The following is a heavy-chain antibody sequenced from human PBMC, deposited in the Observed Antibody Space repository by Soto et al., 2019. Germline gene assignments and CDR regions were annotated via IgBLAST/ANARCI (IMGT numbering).Heavy chain of an antibody. D-gene: IGHD6-6*01. V-gene: IGHV1-69*13. J-gene: IGHJ4*02. CDR2: IIPIFGTA. CDR3: ARGVAEYSSSSPADY. CDR1: GGTFSSYA. Sequence: GASVKVSCKASGGTFSSYAISWVRQAPGQGLEWMGGIIPIFGTANYAQKFQGRVTITADESTSTAYMELSSLRSEDTAVYYCARGVAEYSSSSPADYWGQGTLVTVSS.